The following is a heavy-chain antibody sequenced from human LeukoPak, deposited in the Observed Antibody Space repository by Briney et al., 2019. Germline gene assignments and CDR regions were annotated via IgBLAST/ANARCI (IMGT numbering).Heavy chain of an antibody. J-gene: IGHJ6*03. CDR3: AKDPRITIFGVVTPPSGCYYYYMDV. CDR1: GFTFSSYG. CDR2: IRYDGSNK. V-gene: IGHV3-30*02. D-gene: IGHD3-3*01. Sequence: GGSLRLSCAASGFTFSSYGMHWVRQAPGKGLEWVAFIRYDGSNKYYADSVKGRFTISRDNSKNTLYLQMNSLRAEDTAVYYCAKDPRITIFGVVTPPSGCYYYYMDVWGKGTTVTVSS.